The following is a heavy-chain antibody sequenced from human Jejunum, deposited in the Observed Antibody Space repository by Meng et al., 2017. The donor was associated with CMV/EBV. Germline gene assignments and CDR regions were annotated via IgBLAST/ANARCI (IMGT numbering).Heavy chain of an antibody. V-gene: IGHV3-23*01. CDR1: VFTFSSYA. CDR2: ISGSGGST. J-gene: IGHJ5*02. Sequence: SVFTFSSYAMGWVRQAPGKGLEWVSAISGSGGSTYYADSVKGRFTISRDNSKNTLYLQMNSLRAEDTAVYYCAKAKGGGSLNWFDPLGQGTLVTVSS. CDR3: AKAKGGGSLNWFDP. D-gene: IGHD6-13*01.